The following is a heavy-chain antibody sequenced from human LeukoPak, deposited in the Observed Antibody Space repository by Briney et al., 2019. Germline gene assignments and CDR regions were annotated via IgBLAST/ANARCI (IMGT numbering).Heavy chain of an antibody. D-gene: IGHD4-17*01. J-gene: IGHJ4*02. CDR3: AKAHLTTLTTSFDY. Sequence: GGSLRLSCAASGFTFSSYAMSWVRQSPGKGLEWVSVISGSGGSTDYADSVKGQFTISRDNSKNTLYLQMSSLRAEDTAVYYCAKAHLTTLTTSFDYWGQGTLVTVSS. V-gene: IGHV3-23*01. CDR1: GFTFSSYA. CDR2: ISGSGGST.